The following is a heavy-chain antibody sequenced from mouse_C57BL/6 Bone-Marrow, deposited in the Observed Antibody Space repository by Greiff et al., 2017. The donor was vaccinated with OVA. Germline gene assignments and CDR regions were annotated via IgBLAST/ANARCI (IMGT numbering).Heavy chain of an antibody. CDR1: GFTFSDYG. CDR3: ARHGTTVVAPYYAMDY. Sequence: EVQLVASGGGLVQPGGSLKLSCAASGFTFSDYGMAWVRQAPRKGPEWVAFISNLAYSIYYADTVTGRFTISRENAKNTLYLEMSSLRSEDTAMYYCARHGTTVVAPYYAMDYWGQGTSVTVSS. J-gene: IGHJ4*01. CDR2: ISNLAYSI. V-gene: IGHV5-15*01. D-gene: IGHD1-1*01.